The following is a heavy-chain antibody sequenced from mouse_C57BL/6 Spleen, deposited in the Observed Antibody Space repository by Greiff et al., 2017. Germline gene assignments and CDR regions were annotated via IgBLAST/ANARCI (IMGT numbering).Heavy chain of an antibody. CDR2: IDPSDSET. D-gene: IGHD2-2*01. CDR3: ARQRVTTVDY. Sequence: QVQLQQPGAELVRPGSSVKLSCKASGYTFTSYWMHWVKQRPIQGLEWIGNIDPSDSETHYNQKFKDKATLTVDKSSSTAYMQLSSLTSEDSAVYYCARQRVTTVDYWGQGTTLTVSS. J-gene: IGHJ2*01. CDR1: GYTFTSYW. V-gene: IGHV1-52*01.